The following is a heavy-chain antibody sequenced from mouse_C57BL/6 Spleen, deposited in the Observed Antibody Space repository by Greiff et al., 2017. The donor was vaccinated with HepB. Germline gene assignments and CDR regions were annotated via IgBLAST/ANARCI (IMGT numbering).Heavy chain of an antibody. CDR2: IYPGDGDT. J-gene: IGHJ4*01. CDR3: ASIHSPYAMDY. Sequence: VQLQQSGPELVKPGASVKISCKASGYAFSSSWMNWVKQRPGKGLEWIGRIYPGDGDTNYNGKFKGKATLTADKSSSTAYMQLSSLTSEDSAVYFCASIHSPYAMDYWGQGTSVTVSS. CDR1: GYAFSSSW. V-gene: IGHV1-82*01.